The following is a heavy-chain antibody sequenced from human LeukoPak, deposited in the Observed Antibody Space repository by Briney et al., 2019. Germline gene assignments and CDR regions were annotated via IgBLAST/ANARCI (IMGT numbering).Heavy chain of an antibody. CDR3: AREKGGSDILTGYPPYYYYGMDV. Sequence: ASVKVSCKASGGTFSSYAISWVRQAPGQGLEWMGWINPNSGGTNYAQKFQGWVTMTRDTSISTAYMELSRLRSDDTAVYYCAREKGGSDILTGYPPYYYYGMDVWGQGTTVTVSS. V-gene: IGHV1-2*04. CDR2: INPNSGGT. CDR1: GGTFSSYA. D-gene: IGHD3-9*01. J-gene: IGHJ6*02.